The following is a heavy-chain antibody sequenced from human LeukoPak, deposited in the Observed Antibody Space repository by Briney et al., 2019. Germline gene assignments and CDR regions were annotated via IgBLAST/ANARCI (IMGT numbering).Heavy chain of an antibody. D-gene: IGHD6-19*01. Sequence: ASVKVSCKASGYTFTGYYMHWVRQAPGQGLEWMGWINPNSGGTNYAQKFQGRVTMTRDTSISTAYMELSRLRSDDTAVYYCATQPTAVAGTGSWFDPWGQGTLVTVSS. V-gene: IGHV1-2*02. J-gene: IGHJ5*02. CDR3: ATQPTAVAGTGSWFDP. CDR2: INPNSGGT. CDR1: GYTFTGYY.